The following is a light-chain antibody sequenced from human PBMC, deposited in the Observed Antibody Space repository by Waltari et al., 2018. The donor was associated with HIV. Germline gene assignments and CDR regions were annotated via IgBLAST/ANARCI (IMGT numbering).Light chain of an antibody. CDR3: QSADNSGSYSVV. Sequence: SYELTQPPSVSVSPGQTARLTCSGDAMPNPYAYWYQQRAGQAPVLLIYKDTERPSGIPQRFSGSSSGTTVTLTISGVQAEDEADYYCQSADNSGSYSVVFGGGTKLSVL. J-gene: IGLJ2*01. CDR2: KDT. V-gene: IGLV3-25*03. CDR1: AMPNPY.